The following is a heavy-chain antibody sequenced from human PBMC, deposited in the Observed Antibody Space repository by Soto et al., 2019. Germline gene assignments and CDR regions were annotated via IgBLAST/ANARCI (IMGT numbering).Heavy chain of an antibody. V-gene: IGHV4-59*08. Sequence: SETLSLTCTVSGGSISSYYWSWIRQPPGKGLEWIGYIYYSGSTNYNPSLKSRVTISVDTSKNQFSLKLSSVTAADTAVYYCARQITAAVGAFDYWGQGTLVTVSS. CDR2: IYYSGST. CDR3: ARQITAAVGAFDY. CDR1: GGSISSYY. J-gene: IGHJ4*02. D-gene: IGHD3-16*01.